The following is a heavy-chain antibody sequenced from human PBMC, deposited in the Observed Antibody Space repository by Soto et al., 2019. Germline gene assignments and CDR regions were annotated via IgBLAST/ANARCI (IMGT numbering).Heavy chain of an antibody. J-gene: IGHJ5*02. D-gene: IGHD5-18*01. Sequence: ASVKVSCKASGYTFTTYSITWVRQAPGQGLEWMGWINAYNGDTKYAQTFEGRVTMTTDTSTSTAYMELRSLRSDDTAVYYCARVWGYSYGYWFDPWGQGTLVTVSS. CDR2: INAYNGDT. V-gene: IGHV1-18*01. CDR3: ARVWGYSYGYWFDP. CDR1: GYTFTTYS.